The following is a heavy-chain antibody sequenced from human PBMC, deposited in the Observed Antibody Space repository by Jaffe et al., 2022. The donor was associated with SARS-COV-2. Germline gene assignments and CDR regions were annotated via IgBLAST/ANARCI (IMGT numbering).Heavy chain of an antibody. CDR1: GFTFSSYA. J-gene: IGHJ3*02. CDR2: ISYDGSNK. CDR3: ARVGGYNLGGAFDI. Sequence: QVQLVESGGGVVQPGRSLRLSCAASGFTFSSYAMHWVRQAPGKGLEWVAVISYDGSNKYYADSVKGRFTISRDNSKNTLYLQMNSLRAEDTAVYYCARVGGYNLGGAFDIWGQGTMVTVSS. D-gene: IGHD5-12*01. V-gene: IGHV3-30*04.